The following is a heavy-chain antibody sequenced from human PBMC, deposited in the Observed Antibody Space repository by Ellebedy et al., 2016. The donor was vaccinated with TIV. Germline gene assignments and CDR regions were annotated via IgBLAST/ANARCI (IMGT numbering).Heavy chain of an antibody. CDR3: ARSRYFDWTEGVAFDI. D-gene: IGHD3-9*01. CDR2: IYYSGST. CDR1: GGSISSYY. J-gene: IGHJ3*02. V-gene: IGHV4-59*01. Sequence: SETLSLXXTVSGGSISSYYWSWIRQPPGKGLEWIGYIYYSGSTNYNPSLKSRVTISVDTSKNQFSLKLSSVTAADTAVYYCARSRYFDWTEGVAFDIWGQGTMVTVSS.